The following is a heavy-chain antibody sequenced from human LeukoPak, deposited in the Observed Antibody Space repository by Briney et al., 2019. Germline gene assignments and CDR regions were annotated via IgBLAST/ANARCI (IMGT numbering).Heavy chain of an antibody. D-gene: IGHD5-18*01. CDR3: ASQITIQYYYYYYMDV. CDR2: IYYSGST. V-gene: IGHV4-39*01. Sequence: SETLSLTCTVSGGSISSSSYYWGWIRQPPGKGLEWIGSIYYSGSTYYNPSLKSRVTISVDTSKNQFSLKLSSVTAADTAVYYCASQITIQYYYYYYMDVWGKGTTVTVSS. CDR1: GGSISSSSYY. J-gene: IGHJ6*03.